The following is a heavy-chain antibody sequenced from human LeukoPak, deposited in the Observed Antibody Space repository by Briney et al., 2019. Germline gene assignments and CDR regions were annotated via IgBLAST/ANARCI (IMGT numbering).Heavy chain of an antibody. Sequence: SVKVSCKASGGTFSSYAISWVRQAPGQGLEWMGRIIPIFGTANYAQKFQGRVTITTDESTSTAYMELSSLRSEDTAVYYCARESPGMVRGVNYYFDYWGQGTVVTVSS. J-gene: IGHJ4*02. CDR2: IIPIFGTA. CDR3: ARESPGMVRGVNYYFDY. D-gene: IGHD3-10*01. V-gene: IGHV1-69*05. CDR1: GGTFSSYA.